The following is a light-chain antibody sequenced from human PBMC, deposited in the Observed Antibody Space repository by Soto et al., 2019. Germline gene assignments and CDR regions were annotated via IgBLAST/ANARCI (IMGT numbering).Light chain of an antibody. CDR2: EAS. J-gene: IGKJ1*01. CDR1: QSISTY. CDR3: QQET. Sequence: EIVCTRSPATVCLCAGERATLSCRASQSISTYLAWYQQKPGQAPRLLMYEASNRATGVPARFSGSGSGTDFTLTISSLEPEDFAVYYCQQETFGQGTKVDIK. V-gene: IGKV3-11*01.